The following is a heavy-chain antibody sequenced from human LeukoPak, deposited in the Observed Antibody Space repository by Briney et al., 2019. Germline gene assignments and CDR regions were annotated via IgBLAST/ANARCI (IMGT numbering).Heavy chain of an antibody. V-gene: IGHV3-48*04. D-gene: IGHD1-1*01. CDR3: ASNSNWAGGY. CDR1: GFNFSPYG. J-gene: IGHJ4*02. CDR2: ISSTSGLM. Sequence: GGSLRLSCTASGFNFSPYGMNWVRQSPAMGLEWISYISSTSGLMYYADSVKGRFTISRDNAKNSLFLQMNSLRTEDTAVYYCASNSNWAGGYWGQGTLVTVSS.